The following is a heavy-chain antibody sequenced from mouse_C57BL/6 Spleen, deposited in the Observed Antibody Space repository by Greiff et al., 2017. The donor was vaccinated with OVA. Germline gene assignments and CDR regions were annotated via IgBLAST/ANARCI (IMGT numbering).Heavy chain of an antibody. J-gene: IGHJ4*01. CDR1: GYTFTSYG. Sequence: VQLKQSGAELARPGASVKLSCKASGYTFTSYGISWVKQRTGQGLEWIGEIYPRSGNTYYNEKFKGKATLTADKSSSTAYMELRSLTSEDSAVYFCARPYYYGSSSYAMDYWGQGTSVTVSS. D-gene: IGHD1-1*01. CDR2: IYPRSGNT. V-gene: IGHV1-81*01. CDR3: ARPYYYGSSSYAMDY.